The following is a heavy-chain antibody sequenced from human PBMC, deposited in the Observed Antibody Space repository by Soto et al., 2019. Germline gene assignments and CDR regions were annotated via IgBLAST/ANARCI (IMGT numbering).Heavy chain of an antibody. Sequence: SETLSLTCTVSGYSISSGYYWGWIRQPPGKGLEWIGSIYHSGRTYYNPSLKSRVTISVDTSKNQFSLKLSSVTAADTAVYYCAREGGRITMIVVVNKGAFDIWGQGTMVTVSS. CDR3: AREGGRITMIVVVNKGAFDI. CDR2: IYHSGRT. V-gene: IGHV4-38-2*02. CDR1: GYSISSGYY. D-gene: IGHD3-22*01. J-gene: IGHJ3*02.